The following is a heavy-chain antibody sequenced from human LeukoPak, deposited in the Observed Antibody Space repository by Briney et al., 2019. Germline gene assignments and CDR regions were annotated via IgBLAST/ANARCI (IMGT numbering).Heavy chain of an antibody. J-gene: IGHJ4*02. V-gene: IGHV3-74*01. CDR1: GFTFSSYF. Sequence: GGSLRPSCGASGFTFSSYFMHWVRQAPGRGLVWISRINSDGSSRSYADSVKGRFTISRDNAKNTLDLQMNSLRAEDTAVYYCARDHYGSSFGYWGQGTLVTVSS. CDR3: ARDHYGSSFGY. D-gene: IGHD3-10*01. CDR2: INSDGSSR.